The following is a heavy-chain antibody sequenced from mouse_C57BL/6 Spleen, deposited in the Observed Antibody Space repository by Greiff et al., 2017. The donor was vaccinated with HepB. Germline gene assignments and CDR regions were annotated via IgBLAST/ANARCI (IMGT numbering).Heavy chain of an antibody. CDR2: ISYDGSN. CDR1: GYSITSGYY. V-gene: IGHV3-6*01. Sequence: EVKLEESGPGLVKPSQSLSLTCSVTGYSITSGYYWNWIRQFPGNKLEWMGYISYDGSNNYNPSLKNRISITRDTSKNQFFLKLNSVTTEDTATYYCARGRYYGSSYDAMDYWGQGTSVTVSS. J-gene: IGHJ4*01. D-gene: IGHD1-1*01. CDR3: ARGRYYGSSYDAMDY.